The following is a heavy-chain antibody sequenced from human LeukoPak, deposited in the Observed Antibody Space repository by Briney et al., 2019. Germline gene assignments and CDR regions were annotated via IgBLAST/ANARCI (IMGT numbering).Heavy chain of an antibody. CDR1: GFTFSSYW. CDR2: INHSGST. Sequence: GSLRLSCAASGFTFSSYWMSWIRQPPGKGLEWIGEINHSGSTNYNPSLKSRVTISVDTSKNQFSLKLSSVTAADTAVYYCARGRSYYDSSGYTYYFDYWGQGTLVTVSS. D-gene: IGHD3-22*01. V-gene: IGHV4-34*01. CDR3: ARGRSYYDSSGYTYYFDY. J-gene: IGHJ4*02.